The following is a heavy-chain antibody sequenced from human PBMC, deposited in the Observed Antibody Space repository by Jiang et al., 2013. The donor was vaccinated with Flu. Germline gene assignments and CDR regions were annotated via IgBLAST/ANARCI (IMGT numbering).Heavy chain of an antibody. V-gene: IGHV4-59*13. Sequence: GPGLVKPSETLSLTCTVSGSSISSYYWNWFRQSPRKGLEWIGYVYDIGSPSYSPSLKSRVTISVDTSKNQFSLRLNSVTAADTAVYYCAKSGAGFPYGMDVWGQGTTGLRLL. J-gene: IGHJ6*02. D-gene: IGHD1-14*01. CDR3: AKSGAGFPYGMDV. CDR2: VYDIGSP. CDR1: GSSISSYY.